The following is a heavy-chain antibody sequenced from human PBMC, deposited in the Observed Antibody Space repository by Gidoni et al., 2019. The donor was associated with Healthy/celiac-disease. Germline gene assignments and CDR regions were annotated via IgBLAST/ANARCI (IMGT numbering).Heavy chain of an antibody. CDR3: ARDTDGGQGLYYYGMDV. CDR1: GASISRGGYY. CDR2: IYYSGST. D-gene: IGHD4-17*01. Sequence: QVQLQASCPGLVKPSQTLFLTCTIAGASISRGGYYWSWIRQHPGKGLEWIGYIYYSGSTSYNPSLKSRVTISVDTSKNQFSLKLSSVTAADTAVYYCARDTDGGQGLYYYGMDVWGQGTTVTVSS. J-gene: IGHJ6*02. V-gene: IGHV4-31*03.